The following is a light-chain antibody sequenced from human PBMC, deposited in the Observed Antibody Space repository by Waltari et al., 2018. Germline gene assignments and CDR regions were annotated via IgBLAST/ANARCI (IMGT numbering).Light chain of an antibody. CDR2: DVS. Sequence: QSALTQPASVSGSPGQSITISCTGTSSDVGGYNYVSWYQQHPGKAPKLMIFDVSNRPSGGSNRFSGSKSGNTASLTISGLQAEDEADYYCSSYISSSTLELFGGVTSLTVL. CDR1: SSDVGGYNY. CDR3: SSYISSSTLEL. V-gene: IGLV2-14*03. J-gene: IGLJ2*01.